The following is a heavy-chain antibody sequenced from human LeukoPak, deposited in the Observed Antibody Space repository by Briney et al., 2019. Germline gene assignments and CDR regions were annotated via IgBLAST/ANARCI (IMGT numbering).Heavy chain of an antibody. CDR1: GFTFSIYA. V-gene: IGHV3-23*01. Sequence: GGSLRLSCAASGFTFSIYAMSWVRQAPGKGLEWVSSIGGSGSGYSTYYADSVKGRFTVSRDNSKSTLYLQMNSLRPEDTAVYYCAKPGGALCGGDCYSYYFDSWGQGAPVTVSS. CDR3: AKPGGALCGGDCYSYYFDS. J-gene: IGHJ4*02. D-gene: IGHD2-21*02. CDR2: IGGSGSGYST.